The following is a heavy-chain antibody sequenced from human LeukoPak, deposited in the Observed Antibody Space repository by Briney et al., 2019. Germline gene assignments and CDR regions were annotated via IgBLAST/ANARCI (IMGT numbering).Heavy chain of an antibody. V-gene: IGHV4-59*08. Sequence: SETLSLTCAVYGGSFSGYYWSWIRQPPGKGLEWIGYIYYSGSTNYNPSLKSRVTISVDTSKNQFSLKLSSVTAADTAVYYCARHVRYYDSSGYSSPFDYWGQGTLVTVSS. J-gene: IGHJ4*02. CDR1: GGSFSGYY. CDR2: IYYSGST. CDR3: ARHVRYYDSSGYSSPFDY. D-gene: IGHD3-22*01.